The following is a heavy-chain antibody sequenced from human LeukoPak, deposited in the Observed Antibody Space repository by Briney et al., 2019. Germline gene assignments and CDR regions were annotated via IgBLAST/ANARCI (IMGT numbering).Heavy chain of an antibody. CDR3: ARDFGVVMPLYYFDY. Sequence: SETLSFTCTVSGGSISSSSYYWGWIRQPPGKGLEWIGSIYYSGSTYYNPSLKSRVTISVDTSKNQFSLKLSSVTAADTAVYYCARDFGVVMPLYYFDYWGQGTLVTVSS. V-gene: IGHV4-39*02. J-gene: IGHJ4*02. CDR2: IYYSGST. CDR1: GGSISSSSYY. D-gene: IGHD3-3*01.